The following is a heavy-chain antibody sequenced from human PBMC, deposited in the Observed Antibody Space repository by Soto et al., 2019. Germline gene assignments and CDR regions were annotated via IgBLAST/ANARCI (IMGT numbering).Heavy chain of an antibody. CDR1: GGSFSGYY. D-gene: IGHD2-8*01. CDR3: ARGLDCTNGVCYIGNWFDP. CDR2: INHSGST. Sequence: QVQLQQWGAGLLKPSETLSLTCAVYGGSFSGYYWSWIRQPPGKGLEWIGEINHSGSTNYNPSLKSRVTISVDTSKNQFSLKLSSVTAADTAVYYCARGLDCTNGVCYIGNWFDPWGQGTLVTVSS. V-gene: IGHV4-34*01. J-gene: IGHJ5*02.